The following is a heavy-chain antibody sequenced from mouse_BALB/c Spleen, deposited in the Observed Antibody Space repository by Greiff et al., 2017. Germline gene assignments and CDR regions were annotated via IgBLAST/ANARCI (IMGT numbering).Heavy chain of an antibody. Sequence: EVQLQQSGPELVKPGASVKMSCKASGYTFTDYYMDWVKQSHGESFEWIGRVNPYNGGTSYNQKFKGKATLTVDKSSCTAYMELNSLTSEDSAVYYCARSGIGYAMDYWGQGTSVTVSS. CDR2: VNPYNGGT. V-gene: IGHV1-19*01. D-gene: IGHD3-1*01. J-gene: IGHJ4*01. CDR3: ARSGIGYAMDY. CDR1: GYTFTDYY.